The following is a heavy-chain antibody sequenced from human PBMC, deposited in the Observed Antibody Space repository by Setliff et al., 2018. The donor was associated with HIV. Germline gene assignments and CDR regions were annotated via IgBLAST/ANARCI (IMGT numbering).Heavy chain of an antibody. CDR2: ISGYNGNT. D-gene: IGHD5-18*01. J-gene: IGHJ4*02. V-gene: IGHV1-18*01. Sequence: GASVKVSCKASGYTFTNYGISWVRQAPGQGLEWMGWISGYNGNTNHVQRFKGRVTMTADTSTSTAYMELRSLRSDDTAVYYCARQSWMQLWSVIDYWGQGTVVTVSS. CDR3: ARQSWMQLWSVIDY. CDR1: GYTFTNYG.